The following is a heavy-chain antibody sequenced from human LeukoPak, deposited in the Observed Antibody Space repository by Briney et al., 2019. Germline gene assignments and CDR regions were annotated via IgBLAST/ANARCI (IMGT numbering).Heavy chain of an antibody. V-gene: IGHV4-34*01. D-gene: IGHD1-26*01. CDR1: GFTFSSSW. CDR3: ARDVGAIVGATGWYFDL. CDR2: LNYSGSS. Sequence: PGGSLRLSCAASGFTFSSSWMTWIRQTPGKGLEWIGGLNYSGSSSYNPSLKSRVTISVDTSKNQFSLQLNSVTPEDTAVYYCARDVGAIVGATGWYFDLWGRGTLVTVSS. J-gene: IGHJ2*01.